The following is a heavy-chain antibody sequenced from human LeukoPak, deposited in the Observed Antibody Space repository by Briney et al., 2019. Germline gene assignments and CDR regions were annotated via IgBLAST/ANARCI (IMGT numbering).Heavy chain of an antibody. Sequence: GGSLRLSCAASGFTFSSYAMHWVRQAPGKGLEWVAVISYDGSNKYYADSVKGRFTISRDNSKNTLYLQMNSLRAEDTAVYYCARDRGNWNFDYWGLGTLVTVSS. CDR2: ISYDGSNK. CDR3: ARDRGNWNFDY. J-gene: IGHJ4*02. CDR1: GFTFSSYA. D-gene: IGHD1-1*01. V-gene: IGHV3-30*04.